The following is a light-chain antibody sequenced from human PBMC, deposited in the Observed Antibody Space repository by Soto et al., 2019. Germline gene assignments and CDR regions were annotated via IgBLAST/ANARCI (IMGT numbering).Light chain of an antibody. CDR2: EVS. CDR1: SSDVGGYNY. CDR3: SSYRRSNTYV. J-gene: IGLJ1*01. Sequence: QSALAQPASVSGSPGQSITISCTGTSSDVGGYNYVSWYQQHPGKAPKLMICEVSNRPSGVSNRFSGSKSGNTASLTISGLQAEDGADYYCSSYRRSNTYVFGTGTKLTVL. V-gene: IGLV2-14*01.